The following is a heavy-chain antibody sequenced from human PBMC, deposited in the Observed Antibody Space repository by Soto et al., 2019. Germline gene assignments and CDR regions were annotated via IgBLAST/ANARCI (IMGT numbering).Heavy chain of an antibody. Sequence: PGGPLRLSFKASGSPFTRFAMSWGRPRPGKVLEGGSVIYSGGSTYYADSVKGRFTISRDNSKNTLYLQMNSLRAAETAVYYCASGQLVRHSSSSWFNWLDPWGQETLLTISS. J-gene: IGHJ5*02. D-gene: IGHD6-6*01. CDR1: GSPFTRFA. CDR3: ASGQLVRHSSSSWFNWLDP. V-gene: IGHV3-53*03. CDR2: IYSGGST.